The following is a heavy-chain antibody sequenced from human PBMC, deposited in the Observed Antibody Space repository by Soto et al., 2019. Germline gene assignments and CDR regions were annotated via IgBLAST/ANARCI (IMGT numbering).Heavy chain of an antibody. Sequence: QLQLQESGPGLVKPSETLSHTCTVSGGSISSSSYYWGWIRQPPGKGLECIGSIYYSGSTYYNPSLKSRDTLSVDTSKNQFSLKLSSVTAADTVVYYCAGLPWELGVDGMDVWGQGTTVTVSS. CDR3: AGLPWELGVDGMDV. V-gene: IGHV4-39*01. J-gene: IGHJ6*02. D-gene: IGHD1-26*01. CDR1: GGSISSSSYY. CDR2: IYYSGST.